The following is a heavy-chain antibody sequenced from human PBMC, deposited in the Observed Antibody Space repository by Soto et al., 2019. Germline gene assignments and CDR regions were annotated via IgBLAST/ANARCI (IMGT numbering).Heavy chain of an antibody. CDR2: INIAKGNT. D-gene: IGHD3-10*01. J-gene: IGHJ4*02. Sequence: QGQLVQSGAEVKKPGASVKVSCKASGHTFTSYTMHCVRQAPGQRPEWMGWINIAKGNTQYSQKLQGRVTFTRDTSASTAYMELSTLRSEDTAVYYCARSSGSFYTLGHWGQGTLVTVSS. V-gene: IGHV1-3*04. CDR1: GHTFTSYT. CDR3: ARSSGSFYTLGH.